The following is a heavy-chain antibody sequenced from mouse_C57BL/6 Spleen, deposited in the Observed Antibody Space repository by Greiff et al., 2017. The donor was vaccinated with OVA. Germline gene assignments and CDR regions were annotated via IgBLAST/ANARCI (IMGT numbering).Heavy chain of an antibody. V-gene: IGHV1-82*01. CDR2: IYPGDGDT. J-gene: IGHJ3*01. CDR3: TRAGDGYYVFAY. CDR1: GYAFSSSW. Sequence: QVQLQQSGPELVKPGASVKISCKASGYAFSSSWMTWVKPRPGQGLAWIGRIYPGDGDTHYNGKFKGKATLTVAKSSSTAYMQLSSLTSEDSAVYCCTRAGDGYYVFAYWGQGTLVTVSA. D-gene: IGHD2-3*01.